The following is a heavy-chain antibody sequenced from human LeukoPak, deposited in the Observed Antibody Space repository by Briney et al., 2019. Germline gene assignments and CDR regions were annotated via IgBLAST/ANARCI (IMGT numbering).Heavy chain of an antibody. CDR3: AREERDSGYDYFDY. J-gene: IGHJ4*02. CDR1: GGTFSSYA. Sequence: SVKVSCKASGGTFSSYAISWVRQAPGQGLEWMGGLIPIFGTANYAQKFQGRVTITADESTSTAYMELSSLRSEDTAVYYCAREERDSGYDYFDYWGQGTLVTVSS. D-gene: IGHD5-12*01. CDR2: LIPIFGTA. V-gene: IGHV1-69*01.